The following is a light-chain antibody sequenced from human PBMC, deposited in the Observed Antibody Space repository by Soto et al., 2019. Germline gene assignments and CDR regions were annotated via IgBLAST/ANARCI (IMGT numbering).Light chain of an antibody. CDR1: QSVGRN. CDR3: QKYNGWPRT. V-gene: IGKV3-15*01. CDR2: DAS. Sequence: EIVMTQSPVTLSVSPGERATLSCRASQSVGRNLAWCQQRPGQAPRLLIYDASTRADGIPARFTGSGSGTEFTLNITSPQSDDSAVYYCQKYNGWPRTFGQGTKLEF. J-gene: IGKJ2*02.